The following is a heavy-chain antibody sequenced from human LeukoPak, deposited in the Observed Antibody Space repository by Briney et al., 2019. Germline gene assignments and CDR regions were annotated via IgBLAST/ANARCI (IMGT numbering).Heavy chain of an antibody. Sequence: GGSLRLSCAASGFTFDDYGMSWVRQAPGKELEWVSGINWNGGSTGYADSVKGRFTISRDNAKNSLYLQMNSLRAEDTALYYCARDGGIAAAGSFDYWGQGTLVTVSS. D-gene: IGHD6-13*01. V-gene: IGHV3-20*04. CDR2: INWNGGST. J-gene: IGHJ4*02. CDR3: ARDGGIAAAGSFDY. CDR1: GFTFDDYG.